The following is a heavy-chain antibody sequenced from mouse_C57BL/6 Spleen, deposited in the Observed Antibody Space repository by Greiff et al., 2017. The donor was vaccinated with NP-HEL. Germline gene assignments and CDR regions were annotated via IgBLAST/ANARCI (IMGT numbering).Heavy chain of an antibody. Sequence: EVKLQESGGGLVKPGGSLKLSCAASGFTFSDYGMHWVRQAPEKGLEWVAYISSGSSTIYYADTVKGRFTISRDNAKNTLFLQMTSLRSEDTAMYYCLSVVATTDWYFDVWGTGTTVTVSS. CDR2: ISSGSSTI. D-gene: IGHD1-1*01. CDR3: LSVVATTDWYFDV. J-gene: IGHJ1*03. CDR1: GFTFSDYG. V-gene: IGHV5-17*01.